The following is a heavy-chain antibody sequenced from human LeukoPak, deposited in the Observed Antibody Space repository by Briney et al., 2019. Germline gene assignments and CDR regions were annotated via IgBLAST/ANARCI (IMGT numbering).Heavy chain of an antibody. J-gene: IGHJ4*02. D-gene: IGHD5-24*01. Sequence: GGSLRLSCAASGFTFSSYGMHWVRQAPGKGLEWVAVIWYDGSNKYYADSVKGRFTISRDNSKNTLYLQMNSLRAEDTAVYYCARGREMATTPFDYWGQGTLVTVSS. CDR2: IWYDGSNK. V-gene: IGHV3-33*01. CDR3: ARGREMATTPFDY. CDR1: GFTFSSYG.